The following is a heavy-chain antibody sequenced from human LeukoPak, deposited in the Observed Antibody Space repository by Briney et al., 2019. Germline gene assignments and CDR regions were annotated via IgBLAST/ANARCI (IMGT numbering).Heavy chain of an antibody. V-gene: IGHV3-21*01. CDR3: AWFGGVIVGFDF. CDR2: ISSSSSYI. Sequence: PGGSLRLASAASGFTFSSYSMNWVRQAPGKGLGWVSSISSSSSYIYYTDSVKGRFTISRDNGKNALYLQMNSLRAEVTAVYYCAWFGGVIVGFDFWGQGTLVSLSS. D-gene: IGHD3-16*02. J-gene: IGHJ4*02. CDR1: GFTFSSYS.